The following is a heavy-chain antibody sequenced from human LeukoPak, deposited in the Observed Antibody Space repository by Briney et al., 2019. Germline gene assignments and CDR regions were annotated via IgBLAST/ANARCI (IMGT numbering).Heavy chain of an antibody. CDR1: GFTFSSYA. Sequence: PGGSQRLSCAASGFTFSSYAMSWVRQAPGKGLEWVSAISGSGGSTYYADSVKGRFTISRDNSKNTLYPQMNSLRAEDTAVYYCAKDQEMATILVYFDYWGQGTLVTVSS. D-gene: IGHD5-24*01. CDR3: AKDQEMATILVYFDY. J-gene: IGHJ4*02. V-gene: IGHV3-23*01. CDR2: ISGSGGST.